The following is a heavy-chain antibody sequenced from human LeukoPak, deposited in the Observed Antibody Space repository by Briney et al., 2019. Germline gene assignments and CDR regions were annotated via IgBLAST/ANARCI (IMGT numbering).Heavy chain of an antibody. J-gene: IGHJ3*02. V-gene: IGHV3-66*02. CDR3: VRESSGDAFDI. CDR2: VYSGGNT. CDR1: GLTVMNNY. Sequence: PGGSLRLSCAASGLTVMNNYMTWVRQAPGKGLEWVSVVYSGGNTYYADSVKGRFTISRDISKNTLYLQMNSLKSEDTAVYYCVRESSGDAFDIWGQGTMVTVSS.